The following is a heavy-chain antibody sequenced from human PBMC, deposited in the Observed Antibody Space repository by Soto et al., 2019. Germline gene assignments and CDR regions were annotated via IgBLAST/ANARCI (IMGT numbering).Heavy chain of an antibody. J-gene: IGHJ4*02. CDR2: IYYSGST. CDR3: ATTDAGDFDY. V-gene: IGHV4-59*01. CDR1: GGSISSYY. D-gene: IGHD1-1*01. Sequence: PSETLSLTCTVSGGSISSYYWSWIRQPPGKGLEWIGYIYYSGSTNYNPSLKSRVTISVDTSKNQFSLKLSSLTAVDTAVYYCATTDAGDFDYWGQGTLVTVSS.